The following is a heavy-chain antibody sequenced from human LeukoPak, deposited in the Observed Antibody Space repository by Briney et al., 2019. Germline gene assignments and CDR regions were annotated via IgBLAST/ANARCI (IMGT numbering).Heavy chain of an antibody. CDR3: ASAPSYYDFWSGYPA. D-gene: IGHD3-3*01. Sequence: GGSLRLSCAASGFTFSNYAMHWVRQAPGKGLEWVAVISNDGSNKYYADSVKGRFTISRDNSKNTLYLQMNSLRIEDTAVYYCASAPSYYDFWSGYPAWGQGTLVTVSS. J-gene: IGHJ5*02. V-gene: IGHV3-30-3*01. CDR1: GFTFSNYA. CDR2: ISNDGSNK.